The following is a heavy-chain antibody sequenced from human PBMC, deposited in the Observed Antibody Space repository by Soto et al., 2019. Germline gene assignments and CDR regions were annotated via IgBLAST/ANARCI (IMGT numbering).Heavy chain of an antibody. V-gene: IGHV3-53*01. J-gene: IGHJ5*02. CDR1: WFIVINNY. CDR2: LYSGGTT. D-gene: IGHD2-15*01. CDR3: VRDRGGSYWLDP. Sequence: GGSLRLSCASSWFIVINNYMSWVRQAPGKGLEWVSILYSGGTTYYADSVKGRFTFSRDNSENTVFLQMNNLGVEDTAVYYCVRDRGGSYWLDPWGQGTLVTVSS.